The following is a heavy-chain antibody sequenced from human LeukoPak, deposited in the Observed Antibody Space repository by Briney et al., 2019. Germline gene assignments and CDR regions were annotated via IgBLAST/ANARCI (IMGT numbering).Heavy chain of an antibody. CDR3: ARSYDFWNGYPN. D-gene: IGHD3-3*01. J-gene: IGHJ4*02. CDR2: IIPILGIA. Sequence: ASVKVSCKASGGTFSSYTISWVRQAPGQGLEWMGRIIPILGIANYAQKFQGRVTITADKSTSTAYMELSSLRSKDTAVYYCARSYDFWNGYPNWGQGTLVTVSS. CDR1: GGTFSSYT. V-gene: IGHV1-69*02.